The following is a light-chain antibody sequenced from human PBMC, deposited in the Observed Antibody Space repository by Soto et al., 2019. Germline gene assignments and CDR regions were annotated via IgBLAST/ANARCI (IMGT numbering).Light chain of an antibody. CDR1: SSDFGGYNY. V-gene: IGLV2-14*01. J-gene: IGLJ1*01. CDR3: SSYTSSSPLV. Sequence: QSGLTQPASVSGSPGQSITISCTGTSSDFGGYNYVSWYQHHPGKAPKLMIYEVSNRPSGVSNRFSGSKSGNTASLTISGLQAEDEADYYCSSYTSSSPLVFGTGTKLTVL. CDR2: EVS.